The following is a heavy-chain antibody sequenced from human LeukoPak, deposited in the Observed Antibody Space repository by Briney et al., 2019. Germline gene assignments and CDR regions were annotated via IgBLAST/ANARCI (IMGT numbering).Heavy chain of an antibody. CDR2: INSDGSST. D-gene: IGHD2-2*02. V-gene: IGHV3-74*01. J-gene: IGHJ4*02. CDR3: ARAARFCSSTSCYITPFKY. Sequence: GGSLRLSCAASGFTFSSYWMHWVRHAPGKGLVWVSRINSDGSSTSYADSVKGRFTISRDNAKNTLYLQMNSLRAEDTAVYYCARAARFCSSTSCYITPFKYWGQGTLVTVSS. CDR1: GFTFSSYW.